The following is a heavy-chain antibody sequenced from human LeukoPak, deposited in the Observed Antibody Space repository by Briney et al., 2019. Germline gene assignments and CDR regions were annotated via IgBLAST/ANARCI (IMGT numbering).Heavy chain of an antibody. D-gene: IGHD2-2*01. J-gene: IGHJ4*02. CDR3: ARGESVAMGSIDY. V-gene: IGHV3-30*01. CDR2: ISNDGNPK. Sequence: PGGSLRLSCAASGFTFSNDPMHWVRQAPGKGLDWVAVISNDGNPKYYADSVKGRFTISRDNSKNTLFLQMDSMTTEDSAVYFCARGESVAMGSIDYWGQGTLVTVSS. CDR1: GFTFSNDP.